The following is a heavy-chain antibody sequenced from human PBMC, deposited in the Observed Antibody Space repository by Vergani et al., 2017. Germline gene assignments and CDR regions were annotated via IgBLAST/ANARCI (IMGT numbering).Heavy chain of an antibody. CDR2: ISAYNGNT. V-gene: IGHV1-18*01. D-gene: IGHD6-19*01. J-gene: IGHJ6*03. Sequence: QVQLVQSGAEVKKPGASVKVSCKASGYTFTSYGISWVRQAPGQGLEWMGWISAYNGNTNYAQKVQGRVTMTTDKSTSTAYMELRSLRSDDTAVYYCARYWAVAGTLDRHNLSVSEYYYMDVWGKGP. CDR3: ARYWAVAGTLDRHNLSVSEYYYMDV. CDR1: GYTFTSYG.